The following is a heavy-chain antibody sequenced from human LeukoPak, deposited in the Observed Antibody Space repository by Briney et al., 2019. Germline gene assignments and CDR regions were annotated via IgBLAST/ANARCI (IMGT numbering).Heavy chain of an antibody. CDR3: ARESSDFYGGFDY. D-gene: IGHD2-21*02. CDR2: INNYGDNT. J-gene: IGHJ4*02. Sequence: PGGSLRPSCAASAFIVSDYAMSWVRQALGRGLEWVSTINNYGDNTYYADSVKGRLTISRDRSRNTLYLQMSSLRAEDTAIYYCARESSDFYGGFDYWGQGTLVTVSS. CDR1: AFIVSDYA. V-gene: IGHV3-23*01.